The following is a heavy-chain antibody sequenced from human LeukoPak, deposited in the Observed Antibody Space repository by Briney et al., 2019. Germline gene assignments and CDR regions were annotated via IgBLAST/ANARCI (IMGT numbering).Heavy chain of an antibody. Sequence: PGRSLRLSCAASGFTFSRYAMHWVRQAPGKGLEWVAVISYDGSNKYYADSVKGRFTISRDNSKNTLYLQMNSLRAEDTAVYYCARAPSGSNPGAWGQGTLVTVSS. CDR2: ISYDGSNK. J-gene: IGHJ5*02. CDR1: GFTFSRYA. D-gene: IGHD1-26*01. V-gene: IGHV3-30*04. CDR3: ARAPSGSNPGA.